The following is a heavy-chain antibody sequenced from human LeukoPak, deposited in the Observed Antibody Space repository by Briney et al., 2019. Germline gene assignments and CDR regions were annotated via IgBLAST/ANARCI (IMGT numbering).Heavy chain of an antibody. CDR1: GYTFTSYG. CDR2: ISAYNGNT. J-gene: IGHJ5*02. Sequence: ASVKVSCKAPGYTFTSYGISWVRQAPGQGLEWMGWISAYNGNTNYAQKLQGRVTMTTDTSTSTAYMELRSPRSDDTAVYYCALWFGDNWFDPWGQGTLVTVSS. D-gene: IGHD3-10*01. CDR3: ALWFGDNWFDP. V-gene: IGHV1-18*01.